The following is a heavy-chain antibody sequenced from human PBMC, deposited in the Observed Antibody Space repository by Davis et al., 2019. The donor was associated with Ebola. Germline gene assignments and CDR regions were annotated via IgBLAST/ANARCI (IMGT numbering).Heavy chain of an antibody. Sequence: ASVKVSCKASGYTFTSYAMHWVRQAPGQRLEWMGWSNAGNGNTKYSQKFQGRVTITRDTSASTAYMELSSLRSEDTAVYYCARESLGYSYGDYWGQGTLVTVSS. CDR1: GYTFTSYA. CDR2: SNAGNGNT. V-gene: IGHV1-3*01. CDR3: ARESLGYSYGDY. D-gene: IGHD5-18*01. J-gene: IGHJ4*02.